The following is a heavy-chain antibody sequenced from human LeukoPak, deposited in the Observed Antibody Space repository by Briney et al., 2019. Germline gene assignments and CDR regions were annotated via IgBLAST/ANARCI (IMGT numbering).Heavy chain of an antibody. D-gene: IGHD1-1*01. V-gene: IGHV4-34*01. Sequence: SETLSLTCAVYGGSFSGYYWSWIRQPPGKGLEWIGEINHSGSTNYNPSLKSRVTMSVDTSKNQFSLKLSSVTAADTAVYYCARAVNARPHDAFDIWGQGTMVTVSS. CDR1: GGSFSGYY. J-gene: IGHJ3*02. CDR2: INHSGST. CDR3: ARAVNARPHDAFDI.